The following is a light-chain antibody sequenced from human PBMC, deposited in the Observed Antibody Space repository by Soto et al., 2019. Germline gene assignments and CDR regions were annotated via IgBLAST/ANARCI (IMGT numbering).Light chain of an antibody. V-gene: IGLV2-14*01. CDR3: SSYTGSSINTVV. Sequence: SALTQPASVSGSPGQSITISCTGTSSDVGKYNYVSWYQQHPAKAPKLMIFEVSNRPSGVSNRFPGSKSGNTASLTISGLQAEDEAEYYCSSYTGSSINTVVFGGGTKLTVL. J-gene: IGLJ2*01. CDR1: SSDVGKYNY. CDR2: EVS.